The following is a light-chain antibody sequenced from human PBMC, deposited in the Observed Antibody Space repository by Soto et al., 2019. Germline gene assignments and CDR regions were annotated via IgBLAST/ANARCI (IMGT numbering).Light chain of an antibody. CDR1: QSISIG. CDR2: GAS. J-gene: IGKJ5*01. Sequence: EIVMTQSPATLSVSPGATATLSCRASQSISIGLAWYRQKPGQAPRLLIYGASTRATGTPARFSGSGSGTEFTLTISSLQSEDFALYYCQQYNKWPLITFGQGTRLEIK. V-gene: IGKV3D-15*01. CDR3: QQYNKWPLIT.